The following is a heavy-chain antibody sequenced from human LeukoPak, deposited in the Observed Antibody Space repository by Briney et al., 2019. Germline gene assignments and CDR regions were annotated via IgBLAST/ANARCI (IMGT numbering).Heavy chain of an antibody. D-gene: IGHD5-18*01. V-gene: IGHV1-58*02. Sequence: SVKVSCKASGFTFTSSAMQWVRQARGQRLEWIGWIVVGSGNTNYAQKFQERVTITRDMSTSTAYMELSSLRSEDTAVYYCAAGRGGTAMVEPGFDYWGQGTLVTVSS. CDR3: AAGRGGTAMVEPGFDY. CDR1: GFTFTSSA. J-gene: IGHJ4*02. CDR2: IVVGSGNT.